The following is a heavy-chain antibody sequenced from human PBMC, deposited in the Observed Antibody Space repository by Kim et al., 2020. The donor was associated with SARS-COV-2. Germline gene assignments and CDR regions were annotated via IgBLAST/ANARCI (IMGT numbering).Heavy chain of an antibody. V-gene: IGHV4-59*13. CDR3: ARGQQGGLQRGNFDY. D-gene: IGHD4-4*01. J-gene: IGHJ4*02. CDR2: IYYSGST. Sequence: SETLSLTCTVSGGSISSYYWSWIRQPPGKGLEWIGYIYYSGSTNYNPSLKSRVTISVDTSKNQFSLKLSSVTAADTAVYYCARGQQGGLQRGNFDYWGQGTLVTVSS. CDR1: GGSISSYY.